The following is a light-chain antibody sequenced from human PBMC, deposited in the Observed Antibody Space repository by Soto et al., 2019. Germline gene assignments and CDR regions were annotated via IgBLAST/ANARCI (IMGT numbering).Light chain of an antibody. J-gene: IGLJ3*02. Sequence: QSALTQPASLSGSPGQSITISCTGTSSDIGAYDYVSWFQQHPGKAPKLMISEVNNRPSGVSNRFSGSKSGNTAYLTISGLQVEDEAEYYCQTWGTGSWVFGGGTKLTVL. V-gene: IGLV2-14*01. CDR3: QTWGTGSWV. CDR1: SSDIGAYDY. CDR2: EVN.